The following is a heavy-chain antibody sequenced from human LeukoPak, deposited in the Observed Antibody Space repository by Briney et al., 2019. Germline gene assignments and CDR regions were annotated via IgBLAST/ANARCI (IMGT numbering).Heavy chain of an antibody. CDR3: AVGPYNWFDP. J-gene: IGHJ5*02. Sequence: SETLSLTCTVSGGSISSGSYYWGWIRQPPGKGLEWIGSIYYNGDTYYYPSLKSRVTISVDTSKNQFSLKLSSVTAADTALYYCAVGPYNWFDPWGQGTLVTVSS. CDR1: GGSISSGSYY. V-gene: IGHV4-39*07. D-gene: IGHD1-26*01. CDR2: IYYNGDT.